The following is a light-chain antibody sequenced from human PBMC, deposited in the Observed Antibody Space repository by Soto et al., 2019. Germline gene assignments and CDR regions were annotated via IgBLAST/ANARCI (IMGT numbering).Light chain of an antibody. Sequence: QLVLTQSSSASAFVGSSGKLTRTLSSGHSSYIIAWHQQQPGKAPRYLMKLEGSGSYNKGSGVPDRFSGSSSGADRYLTISNLQSEDEADYYCETWDSNTVVFGGGTKLTVL. V-gene: IGLV4-60*03. CDR2: LEGSGSY. CDR1: SGHSSYI. J-gene: IGLJ2*01. CDR3: ETWDSNTVV.